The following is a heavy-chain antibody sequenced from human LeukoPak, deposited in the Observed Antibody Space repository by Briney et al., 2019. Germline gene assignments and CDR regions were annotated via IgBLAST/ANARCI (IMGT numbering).Heavy chain of an antibody. CDR3: AIGLFEEQQPY. D-gene: IGHD6-13*01. V-gene: IGHV3-48*03. J-gene: IGHJ4*02. CDR2: ISSSGSTM. CDR1: GFTFSSYE. Sequence: GGSLRLSCAASGFTFSSYEMNWVRQAPGKGLEWVSYISSSGSTMYYADSVKGRFTISRDNAKNSLYLQMNSLRAEDTAVYYCAIGLFEEQQPYWGQGTLVTVPS.